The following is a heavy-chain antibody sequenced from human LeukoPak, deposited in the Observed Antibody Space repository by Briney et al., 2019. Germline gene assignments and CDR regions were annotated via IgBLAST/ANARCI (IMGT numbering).Heavy chain of an antibody. J-gene: IGHJ5*02. CDR2: INYSGST. CDR1: GGSFSGYY. CDR3: ATCSSITCQSARWFDP. D-gene: IGHD1-20*01. V-gene: IGHV4-34*01. Sequence: SETLSLTCAVYGGSFSGYYWSWIRQPPGKGREWIGEINYSGSTKYNPSLKSRVTISLDTSKNQFSLNLSSVTAADTAVYYCATCSSITCQSARWFDPWGQGTLVTVSS.